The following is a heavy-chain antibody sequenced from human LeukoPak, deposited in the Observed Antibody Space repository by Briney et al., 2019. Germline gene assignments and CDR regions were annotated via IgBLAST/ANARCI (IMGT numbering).Heavy chain of an antibody. Sequence: ASVKVSCKASGYTFTSYGISWVRQAPGQGLEWMGIINPSGGSTSYAQKFQGRVTMTRDTSTSTVYMELSSLRSEDTAVYYCASPGSSGWYEDYYYGMDVWGQGTTVTVSS. CDR2: INPSGGST. V-gene: IGHV1-46*01. D-gene: IGHD6-19*01. J-gene: IGHJ6*02. CDR3: ASPGSSGWYEDYYYGMDV. CDR1: GYTFTSYG.